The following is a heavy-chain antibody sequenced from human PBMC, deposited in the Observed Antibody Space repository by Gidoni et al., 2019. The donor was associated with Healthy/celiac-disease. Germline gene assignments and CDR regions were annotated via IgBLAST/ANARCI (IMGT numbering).Heavy chain of an antibody. CDR3: ARDSGYDRDYYYYGMDV. J-gene: IGHJ6*02. D-gene: IGHD5-12*01. V-gene: IGHV3-53*01. CDR1: GFTVSSNY. CDR2: IYSGGST. Sequence: EVQLVESGGGLLQPGGSLRLSCAASGFTVSSNYMSWVRKAPGKGLEWVSVIYSGGSTYYADSVKGRFTISRDNSKNTLYLQMNSLRAEDTAVYYCARDSGYDRDYYYYGMDVWGQGTTVTVSS.